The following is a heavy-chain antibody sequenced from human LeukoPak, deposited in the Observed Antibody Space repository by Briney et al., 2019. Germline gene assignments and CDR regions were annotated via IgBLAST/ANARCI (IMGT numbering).Heavy chain of an antibody. CDR3: ARAVSAHTAMVYFDY. V-gene: IGHV3-11*01. Sequence: PGGSLRLSCAASGFTFSDYYMFWIRQAPGKGLEWVSYISNSGSIIYYADSVKGRFTVSRDNAKDSLYLQMNSLRAEDTAVYYCARAVSAHTAMVYFDYWGQGTLVTVSS. CDR2: ISNSGSII. J-gene: IGHJ4*02. D-gene: IGHD5-18*01. CDR1: GFTFSDYY.